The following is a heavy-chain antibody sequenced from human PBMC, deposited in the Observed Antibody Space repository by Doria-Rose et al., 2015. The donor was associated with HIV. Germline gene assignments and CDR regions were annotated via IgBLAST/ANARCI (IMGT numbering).Heavy chain of an antibody. V-gene: IGHV3-21*01. D-gene: IGHD3-10*01. CDR2: ISSTSAYI. Sequence: VQLQESGGGLVRSGGSLRLSCATSGFTFSSHRINWVRQAPGKGLEWVSSISSTSAYINYADSVRGRFTISRDNARNSLYLQMDSLRAEDTAIYYCATGVTLDYWDQGTLVTVSS. CDR3: ATGVTLDY. J-gene: IGHJ4*02. CDR1: GFTFSSHR.